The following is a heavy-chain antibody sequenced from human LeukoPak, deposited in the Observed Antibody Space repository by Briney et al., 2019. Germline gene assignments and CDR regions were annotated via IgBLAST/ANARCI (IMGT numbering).Heavy chain of an antibody. CDR3: ARAPYYGSPRFDP. V-gene: IGHV4-31*03. D-gene: IGHD3-10*01. CDR1: GGSISSGGYY. J-gene: IGHJ5*02. CDR2: IYYSGRT. Sequence: PSQTLSLTCTVSGGSISSGGYYWRWIRQHPGKGLEWIGYIYYSGRTYYNPSLKSRVTISVDTSKNQFSLKLSSVTAADTAVYYCARAPYYGSPRFDPWGQGTLVTVSS.